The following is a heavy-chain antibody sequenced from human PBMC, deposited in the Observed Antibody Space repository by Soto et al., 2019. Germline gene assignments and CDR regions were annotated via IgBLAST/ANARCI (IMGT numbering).Heavy chain of an antibody. V-gene: IGHV3-23*01. CDR1: GFTFSSYA. J-gene: IGHJ3*02. CDR2: ISGSGGST. CDR3: AKDVPPPYDYIWGSYRYQAFDI. D-gene: IGHD3-16*02. Sequence: EVQLLESGGGLVQPGGSLRLSCAASGFTFSSYAMSWVRQAPGKGLEWVSAISGSGGSTYYADSVKGRFTISRDNSKNTLYLQMNSLRAEDTAVYYCAKDVPPPYDYIWGSYRYQAFDIWGQGTMVTVSS.